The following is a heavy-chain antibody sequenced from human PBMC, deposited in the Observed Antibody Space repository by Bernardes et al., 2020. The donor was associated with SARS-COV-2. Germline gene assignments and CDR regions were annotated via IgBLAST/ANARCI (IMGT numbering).Heavy chain of an antibody. V-gene: IGHV3-64D*06. CDR3: VREDTDSSGRRFDL. Sequence: GRSLRLSCSVSGITFSHYAVHWVRQAPGKTLEYIGVISYNGEHTDYADSVKGRFTISRDNSKNTLFLQMRTLRVEDTAVYYCVREDTDSSGRRFDLWGQGTMVTVSS. J-gene: IGHJ5*02. CDR1: GITFSHYA. D-gene: IGHD6-6*01. CDR2: ISYNGEHT.